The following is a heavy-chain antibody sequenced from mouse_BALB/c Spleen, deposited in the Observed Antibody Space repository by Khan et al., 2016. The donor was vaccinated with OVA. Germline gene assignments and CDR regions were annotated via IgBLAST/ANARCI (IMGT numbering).Heavy chain of an antibody. V-gene: IGHV5-9*03. CDR3: ARSNDGPFAY. CDR1: GFTFSSFT. Sequence: EVELVESGGGLVKPGGSLKLSCAASGFTFSSFTMSWVRQTPETRLEWVASISSGGDNTYYPDSVKGRFTISRDNAKNNLYLQMSSLWSEDTALYYCARSNDGPFAYWGQGTLVTVSA. J-gene: IGHJ3*01. CDR2: ISSGGDNT. D-gene: IGHD2-3*01.